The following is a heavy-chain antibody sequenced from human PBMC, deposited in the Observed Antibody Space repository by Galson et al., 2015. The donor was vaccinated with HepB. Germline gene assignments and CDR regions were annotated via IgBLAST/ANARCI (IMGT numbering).Heavy chain of an antibody. Sequence: SLRLSCAVSGFPFSSFGMHWVRQAPGQGLEWVAIISFDANNQYYADSVKGRFTISRDNSKNTLYLQMDSLRPEDTAVYYCARDWAGTSSSDYWGQGTLVTVSS. D-gene: IGHD2-2*01. CDR3: ARDWAGTSSSDY. CDR1: GFPFSSFG. J-gene: IGHJ4*02. CDR2: ISFDANNQ. V-gene: IGHV3-30*03.